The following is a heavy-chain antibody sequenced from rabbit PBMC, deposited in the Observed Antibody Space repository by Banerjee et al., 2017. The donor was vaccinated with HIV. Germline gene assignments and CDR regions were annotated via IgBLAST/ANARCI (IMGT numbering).Heavy chain of an antibody. CDR1: GVSFSSNHY. J-gene: IGHJ6*01. V-gene: IGHV1S40*01. D-gene: IGHD8-1*01. Sequence: QSLEESGGDLVKPGASLTLTCTASGVSFSSNHYMCWVRQAPGKGLEWIACIEGGSSGFTYSATWAKGRFTCSKTSSTTVTLQMTSLTVADTATYFCARDTGTSFSSYGMDLWGQGTLVTVS. CDR2: IEGGSSGFT. CDR3: ARDTGTSFSSYGMDL.